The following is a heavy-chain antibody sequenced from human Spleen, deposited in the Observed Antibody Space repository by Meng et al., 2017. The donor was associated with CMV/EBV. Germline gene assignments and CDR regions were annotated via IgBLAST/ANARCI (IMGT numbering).Heavy chain of an antibody. CDR2: MNPESGTT. D-gene: IGHD3-22*01. CDR3: ARPTRGYYALHIDD. J-gene: IGHJ4*02. Sequence: ASVQVSCKASGYTFTGYHIHWVRQAPGQGLEWMGIMNPESGTTRYAQKFQGRVTMTRDTSTSTAYMEMSSLRFDDTAVYYCARPTRGYYALHIDDWGQGTLVTVSS. V-gene: IGHV1-46*01. CDR1: GYTFTGYH.